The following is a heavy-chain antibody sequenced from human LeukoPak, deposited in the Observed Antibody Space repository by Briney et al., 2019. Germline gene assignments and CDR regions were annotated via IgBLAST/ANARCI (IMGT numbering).Heavy chain of an antibody. J-gene: IGHJ3*02. CDR2: IIPIFGAP. CDR1: GGTFSSYA. CDR3: AREWMFIGNWAYAFDI. V-gene: IGHV1-69*13. Sequence: ASVTVSYKASGGTFSSYAISWVRQAPGQGLEWMGGIIPIFGAPNCSQKFQGRVTITADESTSTAYMELSSLRSEDTAVYYCAREWMFIGNWAYAFDIWGQGTLVTVSS. D-gene: IGHD4-23*01.